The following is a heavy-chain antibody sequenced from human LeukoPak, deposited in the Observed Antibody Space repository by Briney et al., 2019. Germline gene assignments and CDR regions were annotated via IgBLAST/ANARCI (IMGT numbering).Heavy chain of an antibody. J-gene: IGHJ4*02. CDR3: ARARYYYDSSGYYDY. D-gene: IGHD3-22*01. Sequence: SETLSLTCTVSGGSISTYYWSWIRQPPGKGLEWIGYIYYSGSTNYNPSLKSRVTISVDTSKNQFSLKLSSVTAADTAVYYCARARYYYDSSGYYDYWGQGTLVTVSS. V-gene: IGHV4-59*01. CDR2: IYYSGST. CDR1: GGSISTYY.